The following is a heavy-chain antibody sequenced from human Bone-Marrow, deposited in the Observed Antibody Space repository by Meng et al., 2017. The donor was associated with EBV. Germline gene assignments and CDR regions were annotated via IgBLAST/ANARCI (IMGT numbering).Heavy chain of an antibody. V-gene: IGHV1-2*04. Sequence: QVSSVRAGAELKKPGASGKVSCKALGYTFTGYYMHWVRQAPGQGLEWMGWINPSSIDTNYAQKFQGWVTMTRDTSISTAYMELTRLRSDDTAVYYCARGGPRGMDVWGQGTTVTVSS. CDR1: GYTFTGYY. J-gene: IGHJ6*02. CDR3: ARGGPRGMDV. CDR2: INPSSIDT. D-gene: IGHD2-15*01.